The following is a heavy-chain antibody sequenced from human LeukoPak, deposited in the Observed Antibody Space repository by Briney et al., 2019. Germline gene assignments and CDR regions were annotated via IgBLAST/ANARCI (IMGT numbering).Heavy chain of an antibody. CDR2: IWYDGSNK. D-gene: IGHD6-13*01. CDR1: GFTFSSYG. J-gene: IGHJ4*02. V-gene: IGHV3-33*01. CDR3: ARSQALEQQLVLYY. Sequence: PGGSLRLSCAASGFTFSSYGMHWVRQAPGKGLEWVAVIWYDGSNKYYADSVKGRFTISRDNSKNTLYLQMNSLRAEDTAVNYCARSQALEQQLVLYYWGQGTLVTVSS.